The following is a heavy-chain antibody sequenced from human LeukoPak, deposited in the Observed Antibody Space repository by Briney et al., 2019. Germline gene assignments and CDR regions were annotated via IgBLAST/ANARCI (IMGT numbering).Heavy chain of an antibody. CDR3: ARDRPLTGYSPPVMDV. J-gene: IGHJ6*03. CDR1: EFPFNGYW. Sequence: GGSLRLSCAASEFPFNGYWMSWVRQAPGKGLECVANINQDGSEKYYVDSVKGRFTISRDNAKNSLYLQMNSLRAEDTAVYYCARDRPLTGYSPPVMDVWGKGTTVTVSS. D-gene: IGHD3-9*01. CDR2: INQDGSEK. V-gene: IGHV3-7*01.